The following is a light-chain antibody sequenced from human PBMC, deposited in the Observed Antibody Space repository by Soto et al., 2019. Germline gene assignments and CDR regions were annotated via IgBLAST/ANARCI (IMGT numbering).Light chain of an antibody. J-gene: IGKJ1*01. V-gene: IGKV1-5*03. CDR2: KAS. Sequence: DIQVTQSPSTLSASVGDRVPITCRASQSIDTWLAWHQQKPGKAPKLLISKASSLESGVPSRFSGSRSGTEFTLTINSLQPDDFATYYCQQYNSYRAFGQGTKVDIK. CDR3: QQYNSYRA. CDR1: QSIDTW.